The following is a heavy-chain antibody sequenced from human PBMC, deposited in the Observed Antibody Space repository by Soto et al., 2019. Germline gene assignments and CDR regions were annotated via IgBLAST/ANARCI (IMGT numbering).Heavy chain of an antibody. D-gene: IGHD3-3*02. CDR3: AGSIDR. J-gene: IGHJ4*02. CDR1: GGSMSSWGYY. Sequence: QVQLQESGPGLVKPSQTLSLTCTVSGGSMSSWGYYWNWIRQHPGKGLEWIGYIYYSGNTYYNPSLRSRVTISVDTSKIHFSLKLSSVTAADTAVYYCAGSIDRWGQGTVGTVSS. CDR2: IYYSGNT. V-gene: IGHV4-31*03.